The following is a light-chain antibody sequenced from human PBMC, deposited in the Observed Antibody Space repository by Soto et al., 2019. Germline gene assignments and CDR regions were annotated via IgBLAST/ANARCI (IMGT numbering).Light chain of an antibody. J-gene: IGKJ1*01. CDR1: QSVSSN. Sequence: EIVMTQSPATLSVSPGERATLSCRASQSVSSNLAWYQHKPGQAPRLLLYGASTRATGIPARFNGSGSGTEFTLTISSLQSEDFAVYYCQQYNNWPPCTFGQGTKVEIK. CDR3: QQYNNWPPCT. V-gene: IGKV3-15*01. CDR2: GAS.